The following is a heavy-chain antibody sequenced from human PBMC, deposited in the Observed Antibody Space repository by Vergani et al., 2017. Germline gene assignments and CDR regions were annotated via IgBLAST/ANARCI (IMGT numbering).Heavy chain of an antibody. J-gene: IGHJ5*02. Sequence: QLQLQESGPGLGKPSETLSLTCTVSGGSISSSSYYWGWIRHHPGKGLEWVGSIYYSGSTYYNPSLKSRVTSSVDTSKNQFSLKLSSVTAADTAVYYCARVHLQLWENWFDPWGQGTLVTVSS. D-gene: IGHD5-18*01. CDR1: GGSISSSSYY. CDR3: ARVHLQLWENWFDP. CDR2: IYYSGST. V-gene: IGHV4-39*07.